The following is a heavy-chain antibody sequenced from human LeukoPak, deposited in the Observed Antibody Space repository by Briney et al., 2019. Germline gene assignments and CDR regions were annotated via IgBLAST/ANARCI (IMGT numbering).Heavy chain of an antibody. D-gene: IGHD6-19*01. CDR1: GGSISSYY. J-gene: IGHJ3*02. CDR2: IYYSGST. CDR3: ARVVVAVAGDFDAFDI. Sequence: PSETLSLTCTVSGGSISSYYWSWIRQPPGKGLEWIGYIYYSGSTTYNPSLKSRVTISVDTSKNQFSLKLSSVTAADTAVYYCARVVVAVAGDFDAFDIWGQGTMVTVSS. V-gene: IGHV4-59*01.